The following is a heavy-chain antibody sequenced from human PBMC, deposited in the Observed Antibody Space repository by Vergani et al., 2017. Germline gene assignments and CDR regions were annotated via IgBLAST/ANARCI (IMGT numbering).Heavy chain of an antibody. J-gene: IGHJ3*02. CDR2: IVVGSGNT. D-gene: IGHD2-15*01. CDR1: VFTFTSSA. Sequence: QMQLVQSGPEVKKPGTSVPVSSKPSVFTFTSSAMQWVRQARGQPLQWIGWIVVGSGNTNYAQKFQERVTITRDMSTSTAYMELSSLRSEDTAVYYCARVVVVAGHDAFDIWGQGTMVTVSS. CDR3: ARVVVVAGHDAFDI. V-gene: IGHV1-58*02.